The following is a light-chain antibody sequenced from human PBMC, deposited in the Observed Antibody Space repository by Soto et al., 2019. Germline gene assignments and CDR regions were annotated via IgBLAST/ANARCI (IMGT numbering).Light chain of an antibody. CDR3: QSYDTGLVV. CDR1: SSNIGAGHD. CDR2: GNS. V-gene: IGLV1-40*01. Sequence: QSVLTQPPSVSGAPGQRVTISCTGSSSNIGAGHDVHWYQHLPGTAPKLLIYGNSNRPSGVPDRFSGSKSGTSASLAITGLQAEDEADYYCQSYDTGLVVFGGGTKVTVL. J-gene: IGLJ2*01.